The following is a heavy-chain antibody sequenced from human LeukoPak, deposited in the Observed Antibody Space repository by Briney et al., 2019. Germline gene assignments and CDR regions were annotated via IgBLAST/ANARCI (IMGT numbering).Heavy chain of an antibody. Sequence: SETLSLTCTVSGGSISSSSYYWGWIRQPPEKGLEWIGSIYYSGSTYYNPPLKSRVTISVDTSKNQFSLKLSSVTAADTAVYYCARRYYYDSSGYWAYWGQGTLVTVSS. CDR3: ARRYYYDSSGYWAY. CDR1: GGSISSSSYY. D-gene: IGHD3-22*01. CDR2: IYYSGST. V-gene: IGHV4-39*01. J-gene: IGHJ4*02.